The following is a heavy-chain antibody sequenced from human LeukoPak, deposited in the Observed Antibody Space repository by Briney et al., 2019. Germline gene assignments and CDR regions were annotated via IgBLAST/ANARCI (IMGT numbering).Heavy chain of an antibody. D-gene: IGHD1-26*01. V-gene: IGHV1-8*01. CDR2: MSANSGDT. CDR3: ARDVGATLDP. J-gene: IGHJ5*02. CDR1: GYTFTSYD. Sequence: GASVKVSCKTSGYTFTSYDITWVRQATGQGLEWMGWMSANSGDTGSAQKFQGRVTMTRDTSISTAYMELSSLRSEDTAVYYCARDVGATLDPWGQGTLVTVSS.